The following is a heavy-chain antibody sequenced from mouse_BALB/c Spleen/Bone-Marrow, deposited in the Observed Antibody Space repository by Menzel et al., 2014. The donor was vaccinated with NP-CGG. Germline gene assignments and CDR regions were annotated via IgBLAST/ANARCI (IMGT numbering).Heavy chain of an antibody. CDR3: ARHREVRPFAY. J-gene: IGHJ3*01. V-gene: IGHV5-9-3*01. D-gene: IGHD2-14*01. CDR2: ISSGGSYT. Sequence: EVQVVESGGGLVKPGGSLKLSCAASGFTFXSYAMSWVRQTPEKRLEWVATISSGGSYTYYPDSVKGRFTISRDNAKNTLYLQMSSLRSEDTAMYYCARHREVRPFAYGGQGTLVTVSA. CDR1: GFTFXSYA.